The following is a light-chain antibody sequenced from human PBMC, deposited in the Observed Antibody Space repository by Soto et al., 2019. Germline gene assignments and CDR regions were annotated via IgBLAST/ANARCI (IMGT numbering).Light chain of an antibody. J-gene: IGKJ4*01. V-gene: IGKV3-11*01. Sequence: EIVLTQSPGTLSLSPGERVTLSCRASQSVSSYLAWYQQKPGQAPRLLIYDASNRATGIPARFSGSGSGTDFILTISSLEPEDSAVYFCQQRNNWVTFGGGTKVDIK. CDR1: QSVSSY. CDR2: DAS. CDR3: QQRNNWVT.